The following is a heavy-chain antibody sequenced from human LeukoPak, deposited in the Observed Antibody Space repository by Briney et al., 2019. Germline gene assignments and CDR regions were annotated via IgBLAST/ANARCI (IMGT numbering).Heavy chain of an antibody. CDR3: ARGLRGYSSKALDY. J-gene: IGHJ4*02. CDR1: GGSISSYY. D-gene: IGHD6-13*01. V-gene: IGHV4-59*01. CDR2: IYYSGST. Sequence: PSETLSLTCTVSGGSISSYYWSWIRQPPGKGLEWIGYIYYSGSTNYNPSLKSRVTISVDTSKNQFSLKLSSVTAADTAVYYCARGLRGYSSKALDYWGQGTLVTVSS.